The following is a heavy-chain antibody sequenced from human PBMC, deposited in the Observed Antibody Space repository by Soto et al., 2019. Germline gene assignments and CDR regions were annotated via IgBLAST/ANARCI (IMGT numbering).Heavy chain of an antibody. Sequence: QLQLQESGPGLVKPSETLSLTCTVSGGSISSRYYWGWIRQAPGKGLEWIGSIDYSGSTYYKPSLKSRVPISVDTSRNKFSLRLSSVTAADTAVYYCARHIPAVTGYIGGHFDYWGQGTLVTVSS. CDR3: ARHIPAVTGYIGGHFDY. CDR1: GGSISSRYY. D-gene: IGHD3-9*01. CDR2: IDYSGST. V-gene: IGHV4-39*01. J-gene: IGHJ4*02.